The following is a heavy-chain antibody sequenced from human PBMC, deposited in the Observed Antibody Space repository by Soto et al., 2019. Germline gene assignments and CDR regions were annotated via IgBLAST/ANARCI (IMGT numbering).Heavy chain of an antibody. D-gene: IGHD6-19*01. V-gene: IGHV1-2*04. Sequence: ASVKVSCKASGYTFTGYYMHWVRQAPGQGLEWMGWINPNSGGTNYAQKFQGWVTMTRDTSISTAYMELSRLRSDDTAVYYCAMGIAVAGGAFDIWGQGTMVTVSS. J-gene: IGHJ3*02. CDR2: INPNSGGT. CDR1: GYTFTGYY. CDR3: AMGIAVAGGAFDI.